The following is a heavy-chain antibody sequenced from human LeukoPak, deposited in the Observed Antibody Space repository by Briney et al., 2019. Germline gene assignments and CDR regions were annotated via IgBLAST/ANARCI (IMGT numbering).Heavy chain of an antibody. CDR1: GFTFSSYS. CDR2: ISSSSSTI. D-gene: IGHD2-21*02. J-gene: IGHJ4*02. V-gene: IGHV3-48*01. CDR3: AREQYCGGDCYDYFDY. Sequence: PGGSLRLSCAASGFTFSSYSMNWVRQAPGKGLEWVSYISSSSSTIYYADSVKGRFTISRDNAKNSLYLQMNSLRAEDTAVYYCAREQYCGGDCYDYFDYWGQGTLVTVSS.